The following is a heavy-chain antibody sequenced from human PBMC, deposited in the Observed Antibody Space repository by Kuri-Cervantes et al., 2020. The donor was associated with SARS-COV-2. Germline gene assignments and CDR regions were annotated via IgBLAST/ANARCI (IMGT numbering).Heavy chain of an antibody. CDR3: AGGGSGVYFAPYHFDY. V-gene: IGHV4-31*11. D-gene: IGHD3-22*01. CDR2: IHKSGNP. J-gene: IGHJ4*02. Sequence: SETLSLTCALSRGSVTSGGYYWNWIRQHPVRGLEWFGSIHKSGNPNYNPSLKSRVTISVHTSNNPFTLKLTSVTAADTAVYYCAGGGSGVYFAPYHFDYWGQGTLVTVSS. CDR1: RGSVTSGGYY.